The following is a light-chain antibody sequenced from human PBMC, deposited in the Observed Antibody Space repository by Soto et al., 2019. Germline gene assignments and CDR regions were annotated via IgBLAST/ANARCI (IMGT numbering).Light chain of an antibody. CDR2: EDN. J-gene: IGLJ2*01. Sequence: NFMLTQPHSVSESPGKTVSISCTRSSGRIASNYVQWYQQRPGSAPTTVIYEDNQRPSGVPDRFSGSTDGSSNSASLTISGLQTEDEADYYCQSCDSSTVVFGGGTKVTVL. CDR3: QSCDSSTVV. CDR1: SGRIASNY. V-gene: IGLV6-57*04.